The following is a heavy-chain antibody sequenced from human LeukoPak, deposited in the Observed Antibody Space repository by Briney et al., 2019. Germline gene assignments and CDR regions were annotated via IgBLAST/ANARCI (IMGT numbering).Heavy chain of an antibody. CDR2: ISGSGGST. CDR1: GFTFSSYA. CDR3: AKASRGYSGYDSN. V-gene: IGHV3-23*01. J-gene: IGHJ4*02. D-gene: IGHD5-12*01. Sequence: GGSLRLSCAASGFTFSSYATSWVRQAPGKGLEWVSAISGSGGSTYYADSVKSRFTISRDNSKNTLYLQMNSLRAEDTAVYYCAKASRGYSGYDSNWGQGTLVTVSS.